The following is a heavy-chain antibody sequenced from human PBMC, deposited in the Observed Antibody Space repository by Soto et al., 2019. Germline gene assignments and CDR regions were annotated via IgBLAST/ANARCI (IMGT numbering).Heavy chain of an antibody. J-gene: IGHJ6*02. CDR1: GFTFTSSA. CDR2: IVVGSGNT. Sequence: GASVKVSCKASGFTFTSSAVQWVRQARGQRLEWIGWIVVGSGNTNYAQKFQGRVTMTRDTSTSTVYMELSSLRSEDTAVYYCATIAHHIVVVPAAMPEDYYYGMDVWGQGTTVTVSS. CDR3: ATIAHHIVVVPAAMPEDYYYGMDV. V-gene: IGHV1-58*01. D-gene: IGHD2-2*01.